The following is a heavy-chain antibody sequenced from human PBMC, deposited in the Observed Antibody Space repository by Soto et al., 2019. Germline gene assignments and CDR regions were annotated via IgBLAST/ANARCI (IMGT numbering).Heavy chain of an antibody. D-gene: IGHD5-18*01. CDR3: AKDLRGYSYGLYYYYGMDV. J-gene: IGHJ6*02. CDR1: GFTFSSYG. V-gene: IGHV3-30*18. Sequence: GGSLRLSCAASGFTFSSYGMHWVRQAPGKGLEWVAVISYDGSNKYYADSVKGRFTISRDNSKNTLYLQMNSLRAEDTAVYYCAKDLRGYSYGLYYYYGMDVWGQGTTVTVSS. CDR2: ISYDGSNK.